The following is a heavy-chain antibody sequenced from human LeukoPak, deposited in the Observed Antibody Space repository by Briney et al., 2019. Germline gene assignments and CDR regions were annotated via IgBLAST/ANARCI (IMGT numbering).Heavy chain of an antibody. J-gene: IGHJ4*02. CDR3: ARASAAYGDYEDY. CDR2: INHSGSS. CDR1: GGSFRGYY. Sequence: SETLSLTCVVYGGSFRGYYWSWIRHPPGKGLEWIGEINHSGSSNYNPSRKSLVTISVDTSNDHFFLKLSSVTAADTAVYYCARASAAYGDYEDYWGQGTLVTVSS. V-gene: IGHV4-34*01. D-gene: IGHD4-17*01.